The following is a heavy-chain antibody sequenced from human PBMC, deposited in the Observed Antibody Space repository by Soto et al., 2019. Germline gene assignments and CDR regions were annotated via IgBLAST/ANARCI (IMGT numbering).Heavy chain of an antibody. Sequence: QVQLVESGGGVVQPGRSLRLSCAASGFTFSSYGMHWVRQAPGKGLEWVAVIWYDGSNKYYADSVKGRFTISRDNSKNTLYLHMNSLRAEDTAVYYFARDEGGSYGYPHVVHFYYGMDVWGQGTTVTLSS. D-gene: IGHD3-16*01. J-gene: IGHJ6*02. CDR2: IWYDGSNK. V-gene: IGHV3-33*01. CDR3: ARDEGGSYGYPHVVHFYYGMDV. CDR1: GFTFSSYG.